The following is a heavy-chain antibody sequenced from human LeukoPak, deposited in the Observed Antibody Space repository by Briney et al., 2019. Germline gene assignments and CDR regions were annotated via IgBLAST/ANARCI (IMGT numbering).Heavy chain of an antibody. CDR3: ARDRVTSVGYCSGGSCYSAVGTDY. CDR2: IYYSGST. CDR1: GGSISSYY. D-gene: IGHD2-15*01. Sequence: SETLSLTYTVSGGSISSYYWSWIRQPPGKGLEWIGYIYYSGSTNYNPSLKSRVTISVDTSKNRFSLKLSSVTAADTAVYYCARDRVTSVGYCSGGSCYSAVGTDYWGQGTLVTVSS. V-gene: IGHV4-59*01. J-gene: IGHJ4*02.